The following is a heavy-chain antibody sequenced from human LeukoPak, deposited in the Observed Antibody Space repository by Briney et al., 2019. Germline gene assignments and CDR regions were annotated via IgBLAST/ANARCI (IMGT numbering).Heavy chain of an antibody. CDR2: INYSGRT. Sequence: SETLSLTCTISDDSISSNRYFWAWIRQPPGKGLEWIASINYSGRTYYNPSLMSRVTISVDTSKNQFSLKLSSVTAADTAVYYCARVTAAQFYYMDVWGKGTTVTISS. V-gene: IGHV4-39*07. J-gene: IGHJ6*03. CDR1: DDSISSNRYF. D-gene: IGHD5-18*01. CDR3: ARVTAAQFYYMDV.